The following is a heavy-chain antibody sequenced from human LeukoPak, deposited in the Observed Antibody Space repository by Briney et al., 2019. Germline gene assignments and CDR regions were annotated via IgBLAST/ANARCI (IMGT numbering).Heavy chain of an antibody. CDR3: AKDMGSSGWYGATYFDY. Sequence: PGGSLRLSCAASGFTFSSYAMSWVRQAPGKELEWVSAISGSGGSTYYADSVKGRFTISRDNSKNTLYLQMNSLRAEDTAVYYCAKDMGSSGWYGATYFDYWGQGTLVTVSS. V-gene: IGHV3-23*01. CDR1: GFTFSSYA. D-gene: IGHD6-19*01. CDR2: ISGSGGST. J-gene: IGHJ4*02.